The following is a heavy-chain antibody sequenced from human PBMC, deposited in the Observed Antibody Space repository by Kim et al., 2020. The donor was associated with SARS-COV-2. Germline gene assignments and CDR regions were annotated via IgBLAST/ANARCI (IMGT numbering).Heavy chain of an antibody. Sequence: GGSLRLSCAASGFTFSSYAMSWVRQAPGKGLEWVSAISGSGGSTYYADSVKGRFTISRDNSKNTLYLQMNSLRAEDTAVYYCAKTRAAATAFAEYYFDYWGQGTLVTVSS. CDR1: GFTFSSYA. D-gene: IGHD6-13*01. CDR2: ISGSGGST. J-gene: IGHJ4*02. CDR3: AKTRAAATAFAEYYFDY. V-gene: IGHV3-23*01.